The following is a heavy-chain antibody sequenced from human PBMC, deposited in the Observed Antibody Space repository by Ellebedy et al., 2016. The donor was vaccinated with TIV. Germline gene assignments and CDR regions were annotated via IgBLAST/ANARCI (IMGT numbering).Heavy chain of an antibody. J-gene: IGHJ3*02. CDR1: GGSISSGTYY. D-gene: IGHD6-13*01. CDR3: ARGAHSTFDAFDI. CDR2: IFYSGST. Sequence: SETLSLTCNVSGGSISSGTYYWVWIRQPPGKGLEWIGSIFYSGSTNYNPSLKSRVTITSDTSKNQFSLKLTSVTAADTAVYYCARGAHSTFDAFDIWGQGTMVTVSS. V-gene: IGHV4-39*07.